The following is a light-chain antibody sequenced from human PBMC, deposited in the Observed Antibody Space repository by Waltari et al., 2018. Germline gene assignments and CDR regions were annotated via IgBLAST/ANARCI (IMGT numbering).Light chain of an antibody. CDR3: GSYTSSTTPYV. CDR2: DVN. V-gene: IGLV2-14*01. CDR1: SSDVGGYNY. Sequence: QSALTQPASVSGSPGQSITISCTGTSSDVGGYNYVTWYQQHPGKAPKVMIYDVNKRPSGVSNRFSGSKSGNTASLTISGLQAEDEADYYCGSYTSSTTPYVFGTGTKVTVL. J-gene: IGLJ1*01.